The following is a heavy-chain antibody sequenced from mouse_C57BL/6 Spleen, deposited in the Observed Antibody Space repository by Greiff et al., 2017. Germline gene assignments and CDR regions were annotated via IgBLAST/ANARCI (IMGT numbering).Heavy chain of an antibody. Sequence: VQLQQSGPELVKPGASVKMSCKASGYTFTDYNMHWVKQSHGKSLEWIGYINPNNGGTSYNQKFKGKATLTVNKSSSTADMELRSLTSEDSAVYYCAREELGDLYFDYWGQGTTLTVAS. V-gene: IGHV1-22*01. J-gene: IGHJ2*01. CDR2: INPNNGGT. D-gene: IGHD3-3*01. CDR1: GYTFTDYN. CDR3: AREELGDLYFDY.